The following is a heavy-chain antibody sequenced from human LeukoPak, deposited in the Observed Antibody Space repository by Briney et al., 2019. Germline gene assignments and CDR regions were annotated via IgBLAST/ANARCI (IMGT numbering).Heavy chain of an antibody. CDR2: IYSTWST. D-gene: IGHD3-10*01. J-gene: IGHJ5*02. V-gene: IGHV4-59*01. CDR3: ARGGYYGSGNDFRFDP. CDR1: GGSISGYY. Sequence: PSETLSLTCTVSGGSISGYYWSWVRQSPEKGLESIGFIYSTWSTSYNPSLRSPVTISIDTSQDQFYLRLTSVTAADTAVYYCARGGYYGSGNDFRFDPWGQGTLVTVSS.